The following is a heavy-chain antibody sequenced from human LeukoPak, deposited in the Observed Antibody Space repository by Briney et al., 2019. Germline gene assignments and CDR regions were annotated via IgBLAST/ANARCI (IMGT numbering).Heavy chain of an antibody. D-gene: IGHD6-6*01. CDR1: GFTFSNYE. CDR3: ARESPGSSEDY. J-gene: IGHJ4*02. CDR2: ISSSGTTV. V-gene: IGHV3-48*03. Sequence: GGSLRLSCAASGFTFSNYEMNWVRQAPGKGLEWFSYISSSGTTVYYADSVKGRFTVSRDNSKNSLYLQMNSLRDGDTAVYYCARESPGSSEDYWGQGTLVTVSS.